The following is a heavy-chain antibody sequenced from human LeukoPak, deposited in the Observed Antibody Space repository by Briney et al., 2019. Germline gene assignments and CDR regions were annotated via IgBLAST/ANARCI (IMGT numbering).Heavy chain of an antibody. Sequence: PSETLSLTCAVSGGSISSSNWWSWVRQPPGKGLEWIGEIYHSGSTNYNPSLKSRVTISVDKSKNQFSLKLSSVTAADTAVYYCARETDYGDYSNAFDIWGQGTMVTVSS. CDR2: IYHSGST. J-gene: IGHJ3*02. D-gene: IGHD4-17*01. CDR3: ARETDYGDYSNAFDI. V-gene: IGHV4-4*02. CDR1: GGSISSSNW.